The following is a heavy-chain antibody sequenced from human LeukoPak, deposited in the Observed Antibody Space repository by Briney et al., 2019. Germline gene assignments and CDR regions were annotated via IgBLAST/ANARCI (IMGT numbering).Heavy chain of an antibody. CDR1: GGSIISTSHY. Sequence: SGTLSLTCTVSGGSIISTSHYWGWIRQPPGKGLEWIGTIYYRGITYYNSSLKSRVTVSLDTSKNQFSLKLSSVTAADAAVYYCVRDRLAAAGTLTADSWGQGTLVTVSA. D-gene: IGHD6-13*01. CDR3: VRDRLAAAGTLTADS. J-gene: IGHJ4*02. V-gene: IGHV4-39*07. CDR2: IYYRGIT.